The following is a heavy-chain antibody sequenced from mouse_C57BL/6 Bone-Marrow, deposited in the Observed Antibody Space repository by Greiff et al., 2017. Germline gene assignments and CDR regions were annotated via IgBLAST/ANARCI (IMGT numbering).Heavy chain of an antibody. CDR3: ARFITTVVGYFDV. D-gene: IGHD1-1*01. V-gene: IGHV5-12*01. Sequence: EVMLVESGGGLVQPGGSLKLSCAASGFTFSDYYMYWVRPTPEKRLEWVAYISNGGGSTYYPDTVKGRFTISRDNAKNTLYLQMSRLKSEDTAMYYCARFITTVVGYFDVWGTGTTVTVSS. J-gene: IGHJ1*03. CDR2: ISNGGGST. CDR1: GFTFSDYY.